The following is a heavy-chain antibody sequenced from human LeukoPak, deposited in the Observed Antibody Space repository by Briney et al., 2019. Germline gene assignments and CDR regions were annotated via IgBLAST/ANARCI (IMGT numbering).Heavy chain of an antibody. CDR2: IYHSGST. CDR1: GYSISSGYY. V-gene: IGHV4-38-2*02. Sequence: SETLSLTCTVSGYSISSGYYWGWIRQPPGKGLEWIGSIYHSGSTYYNPSLKSRVTISVGTSKNQFSLKLSSVTAADTAVYYCARVRAGAVDYWGQGTLVTVSS. J-gene: IGHJ4*02. CDR3: ARVRAGAVDY. D-gene: IGHD4/OR15-4a*01.